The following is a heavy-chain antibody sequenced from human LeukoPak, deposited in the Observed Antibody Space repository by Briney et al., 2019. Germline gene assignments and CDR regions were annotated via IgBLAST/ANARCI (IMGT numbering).Heavy chain of an antibody. V-gene: IGHV1-2*02. CDR1: GYTFTGYY. CDR2: IDTISGGT. J-gene: IGHJ4*02. D-gene: IGHD6-19*01. CDR3: ARGREVAGTVGY. Sequence: ASVEVSCKASGYTFTGYYMHWVRQAPGQGLEWIGWIDTISGGTNYAQKFQGRVTMTRDTSISTAYMELSRLTSDDTAVYYCARGREVAGTVGYWGQGTLVTVSS.